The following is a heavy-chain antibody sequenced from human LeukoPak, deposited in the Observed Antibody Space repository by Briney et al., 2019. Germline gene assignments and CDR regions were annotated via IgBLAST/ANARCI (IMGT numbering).Heavy chain of an antibody. D-gene: IGHD5-24*01. J-gene: IGHJ1*01. CDR2: IYYTETT. V-gene: IGHV4-39*01. CDR1: GGPISRTFRF. Sequence: SGTLSLTCTVSGGPISRTFRFWGCIRPSPGKGLEWIGSIYYTETTYYNPSLRGRVAISVDTSQNQVTLEMTSVTAPDSAVYYCARHSPSSTRAEHFHPWGQGTLVTVSS. CDR3: ARHSPSSTRAEHFHP.